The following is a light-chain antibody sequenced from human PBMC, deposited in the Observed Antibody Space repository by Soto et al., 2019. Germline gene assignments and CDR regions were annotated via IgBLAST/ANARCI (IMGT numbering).Light chain of an antibody. CDR2: DVS. CDR3: SSYTSSNTYV. V-gene: IGLV2-14*03. Sequence: SALPQPASVSGSPGQSITISCTGTSSDVGGYNYVSWYQHHPGKVPQLMIYDVSNRPSGVSNRFSGSKSGNTASLTISGLQAEDEADYYCSSYTSSNTYVFGTGTKVTVL. CDR1: SSDVGGYNY. J-gene: IGLJ1*01.